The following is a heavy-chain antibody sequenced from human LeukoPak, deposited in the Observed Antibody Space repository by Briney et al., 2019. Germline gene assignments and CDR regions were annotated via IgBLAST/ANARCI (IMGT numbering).Heavy chain of an antibody. D-gene: IGHD5-18*01. V-gene: IGHV4-39*07. CDR1: GDITHY. Sequence: SETLSLTCTVSGDITHYWGWIRQPPGKGLECIGSIYFSGSAYYNPSLRSRVTISLDTSKNQFSLKLSSVTAADTAVYYCARDLNMGRGNSYGSDYWGQGTLVTVSS. CDR2: IYFSGSA. CDR3: ARDLNMGRGNSYGSDY. J-gene: IGHJ4*02.